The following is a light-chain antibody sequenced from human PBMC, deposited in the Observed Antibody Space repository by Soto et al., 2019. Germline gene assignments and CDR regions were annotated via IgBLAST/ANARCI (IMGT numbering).Light chain of an antibody. CDR3: QTWGTGVQVV. V-gene: IGLV4-69*02. J-gene: IGLJ2*01. CDR1: SGHSSYA. CDR2: LDSDGSH. Sequence: QSVLTQSPSASASLGASVKVTCTLSSGHSSYAIAWHQQQPEKGPRYLMKLDSDGSHFKGDGIPDRFSGSSSGAERYLTISSLQSEDEADYYCQTWGTGVQVVFGGGTKLTVL.